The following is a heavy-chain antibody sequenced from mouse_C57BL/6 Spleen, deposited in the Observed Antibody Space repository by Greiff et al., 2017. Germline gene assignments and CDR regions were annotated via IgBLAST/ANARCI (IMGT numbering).Heavy chain of an antibody. CDR1: GYTFTSYW. CDR3: ARGELGRYYAMDY. J-gene: IGHJ4*01. D-gene: IGHD4-1*01. Sequence: QVQLQQPGAELVKPGASVKLSCKASGYTFTSYWMQWVKQRPGQGLEWIGEIDPSDSYTNYNQKFTGKATLTVDTSSSTAYMQLSSLTSEDSAVYYCARGELGRYYAMDYWGQGTSVTVSS. V-gene: IGHV1-50*01. CDR2: IDPSDSYT.